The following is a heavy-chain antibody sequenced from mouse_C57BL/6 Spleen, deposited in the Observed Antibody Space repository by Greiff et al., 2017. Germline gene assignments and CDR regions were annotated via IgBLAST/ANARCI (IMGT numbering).Heavy chain of an antibody. V-gene: IGHV1-82*01. Sequence: QVQLQQSGPELVKPGASVKISCKASGYAFSSSWMNWVKQRPGKGLEWIGRIYPGDGDTNYNGKFKGKATLTADKSSSTAYMQLSSLTSEDSAVDFCASPGKYGYDGDAYYFDYWGQGTTLTVSS. CDR2: IYPGDGDT. D-gene: IGHD2-2*01. CDR1: GYAFSSSW. J-gene: IGHJ2*01. CDR3: ASPGKYGYDGDAYYFDY.